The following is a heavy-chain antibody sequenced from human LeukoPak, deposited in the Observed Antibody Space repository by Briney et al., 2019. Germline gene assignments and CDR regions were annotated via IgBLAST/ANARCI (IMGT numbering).Heavy chain of an antibody. D-gene: IGHD5-24*01. J-gene: IGHJ4*02. CDR2: IYTSGST. Sequence: PSETLSLTCTVSGGSISGYYWSWIRRPAGKGLEWIGRIYTSGSTNYNPSLKSRVTMSVDTSKNQFSLKLSSVTAADTAVYYCARGTRDGYMEFDYWGQGTLVTVSS. V-gene: IGHV4-4*07. CDR3: ARGTRDGYMEFDY. CDR1: GGSISGYY.